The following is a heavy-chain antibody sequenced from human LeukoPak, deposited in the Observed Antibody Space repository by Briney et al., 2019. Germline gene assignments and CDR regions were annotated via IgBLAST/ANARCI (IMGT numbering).Heavy chain of an antibody. CDR2: IKQDGSEK. CDR3: ASLTYYDYVWGSYRHDY. J-gene: IGHJ4*02. Sequence: GGSLRLSCAASGFTFSSYAMHWVRQAPGKGLEWVANIKQDGSEKYYVDSVKGRFTISRDNAKNSLYLQMNSLRAEDTAVYYCASLTYYDYVWGSYRHDYWGQGTLVTVSS. D-gene: IGHD3-16*02. V-gene: IGHV3-7*03. CDR1: GFTFSSYA.